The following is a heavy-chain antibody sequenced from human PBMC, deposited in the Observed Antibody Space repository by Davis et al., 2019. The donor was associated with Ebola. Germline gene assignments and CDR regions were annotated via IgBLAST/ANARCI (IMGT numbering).Heavy chain of an antibody. CDR3: ARDRITGTWGFGYYMDV. Sequence: GSLRLSCAASGFAFSGYSIHWVRQAPGKGLEWVAVISYHGSIKHYADSVKGRFTISRDNSKNTLSLQMNSLTAEDTAVYYCARDRITGTWGFGYYMDVWGKGTTVTVSS. CDR2: ISYHGSIK. D-gene: IGHD1-7*01. CDR1: GFAFSGYS. J-gene: IGHJ6*03. V-gene: IGHV3-30-3*01.